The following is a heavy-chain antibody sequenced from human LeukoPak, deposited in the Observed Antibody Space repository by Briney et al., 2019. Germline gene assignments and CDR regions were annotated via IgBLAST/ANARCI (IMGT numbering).Heavy chain of an antibody. CDR1: ASTVTDYA. D-gene: IGHD3-16*01. J-gene: IGHJ6*03. CDR3: AKDSGSYDWGYMDV. Sequence: GRCLRPARAPSASTVTDYATGCVRQAPGQWLEWASTISASGRTTSYADSVRGRFTISRDNSKNTLSLQMSSLRAEDTAVYYCAKDSGSYDWGYMDVWGKGSTVTISS. CDR2: ISASGRTT. V-gene: IGHV3-23*01.